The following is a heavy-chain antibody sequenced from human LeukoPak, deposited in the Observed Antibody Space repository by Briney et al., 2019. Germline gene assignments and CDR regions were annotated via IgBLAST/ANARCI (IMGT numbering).Heavy chain of an antibody. J-gene: IGHJ3*02. CDR1: GDSLTSHF. CDR2: VFHSGTT. Sequence: PSETLSLTCNVSGDSLTSHFWSWIRQTPGKGLEWIGYVFHSGTTNYSPSLKSRVTISLDTSKKEFYLRLASMTAADNAVYYCARRMATATDAFDIWGRGTMVSVAS. D-gene: IGHD5-18*01. CDR3: ARRMATATDAFDI. V-gene: IGHV4-59*08.